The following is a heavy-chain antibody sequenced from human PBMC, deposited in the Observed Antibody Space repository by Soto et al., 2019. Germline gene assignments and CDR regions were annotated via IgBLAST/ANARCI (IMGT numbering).Heavy chain of an antibody. CDR2: FDPEDGET. D-gene: IGHD3-9*01. V-gene: IGHV1-24*01. Sequence: ASVKVSCKVSGYTLTELSMHWARQAPGKGLEWMGGFDPEDGETIYAQKFQGRVTMTEDTSTDTAYMELSSLRSEDTAVYYCATARVLRYFDWSHPGFDYWGQGTLVTVSS. CDR1: GYTLTELS. J-gene: IGHJ4*02. CDR3: ATARVLRYFDWSHPGFDY.